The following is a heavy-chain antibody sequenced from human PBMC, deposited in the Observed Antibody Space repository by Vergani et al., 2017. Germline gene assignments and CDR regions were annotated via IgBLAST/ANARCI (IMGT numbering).Heavy chain of an antibody. CDR1: GFSFIGYW. CDR3: VRARCSGPCFMSNWFDS. D-gene: IGHD5-12*01. Sequence: EVQLVESGGGLIHPGGSLRLSCEGSGFSFIGYWMHWVRHSPEKGLVWVSRIKSDGSITNYADSVKGRFTISRDNAKNTLYLEMNSLRGDDTAIYYCVRARCSGPCFMSNWFDSWGQGTLVTVSS. CDR2: IKSDGSIT. J-gene: IGHJ5*01. V-gene: IGHV3-74*01.